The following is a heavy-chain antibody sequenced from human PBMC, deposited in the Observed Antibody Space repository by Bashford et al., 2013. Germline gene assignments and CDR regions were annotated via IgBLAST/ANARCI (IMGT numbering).Heavy chain of an antibody. CDR1: GGSISSSSYY. V-gene: IGHV4-39*02. Sequence: SETLSLTCTVSGGSISSSSYYWGWIRQPPGKGLEWIGSIYYGGSTYYNPSLKSRVTISVDTSKNQFSLKLSSVTAADTAVYYCAREAPNYYYGVDVVGPRGQWSPSP. J-gene: IGHJ6*02. CDR2: IYYGGST. CDR3: AREAPNYYYGVDV.